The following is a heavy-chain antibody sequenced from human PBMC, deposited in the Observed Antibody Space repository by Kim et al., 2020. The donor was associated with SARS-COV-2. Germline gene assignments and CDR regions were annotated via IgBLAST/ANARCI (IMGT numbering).Heavy chain of an antibody. CDR3: ATLWGGCYKLYFDY. Sequence: SETLSLTCTVSGGSISSSSYYWGWIRQPPGKGLEWIGSIYYSGSTYYNPSLKSRVTISVDTSKNQFSLKLSSVAAADTAVYYCATLWGGCYKLYFDYWGQGTLVTVSS. CDR2: IYYSGST. CDR1: GGSISSSSYY. J-gene: IGHJ4*02. V-gene: IGHV4-39*07. D-gene: IGHD1-26*01.